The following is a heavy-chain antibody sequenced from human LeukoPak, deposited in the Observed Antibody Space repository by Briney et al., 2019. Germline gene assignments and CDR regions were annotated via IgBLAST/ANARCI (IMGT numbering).Heavy chain of an antibody. Sequence: SETLSLTCAVYGGSFSGYYWSWIRQPPGKGLEWIGEINHSGSTNYNPPLKSRVTISVDTSKNQFSLKLSSVTAADTAVYYCARSYAWFGELFWGEQYYFDYWGQGTLVTVSS. D-gene: IGHD3-10*01. CDR2: INHSGST. V-gene: IGHV4-34*01. J-gene: IGHJ4*02. CDR3: ARSYAWFGELFWGEQYYFDY. CDR1: GGSFSGYY.